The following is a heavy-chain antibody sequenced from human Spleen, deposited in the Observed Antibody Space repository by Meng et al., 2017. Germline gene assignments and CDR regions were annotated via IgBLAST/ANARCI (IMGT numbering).Heavy chain of an antibody. Sequence: QVQIQEWCAGLFEPSGTLSPTCAGFGGSLSGYFRSWIRQPPGKGLGWIGDINHRGGTNYNPSLKSRVTISGDTSKNQFSLKLTSVTAADTAVYYCARDHYGSGGNWFDPWGQGTLVTVSS. D-gene: IGHD3-10*01. V-gene: IGHV4-34*01. CDR2: INHRGGT. CDR1: GGSLSGYF. CDR3: ARDHYGSGGNWFDP. J-gene: IGHJ5*02.